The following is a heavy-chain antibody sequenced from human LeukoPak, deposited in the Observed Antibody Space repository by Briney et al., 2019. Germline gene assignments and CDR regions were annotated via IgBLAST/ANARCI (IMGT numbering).Heavy chain of an antibody. CDR2: IYYSGSA. Sequence: SETLSLTCTVSGGSISDSDYYWGWIRQPPGRGLEWIANIYYSGSAYYSPSLKSRVTVSIDTSKNQFSLKLNSVTAADTAVYYCARQSTIAAARIDPWGQGTLVTVSS. CDR1: GGSISDSDYY. J-gene: IGHJ5*02. D-gene: IGHD6-25*01. CDR3: ARQSTIAAARIDP. V-gene: IGHV4-39*01.